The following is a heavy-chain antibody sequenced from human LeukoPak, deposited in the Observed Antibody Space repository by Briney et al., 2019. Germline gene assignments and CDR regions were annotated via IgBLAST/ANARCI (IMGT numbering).Heavy chain of an antibody. D-gene: IGHD6-13*01. CDR2: ISYDGSNK. Sequence: GGSLRLSCAASGFTFSSYGMHWVRRAPGKGLEWVAVISYDGSNKYYADSVKGRFTNSRDNSKNTLYLQMNSLRAEDTAVYYCAKIKQQLGGVDYWGQGTLVTVSS. V-gene: IGHV3-30*18. CDR3: AKIKQQLGGVDY. CDR1: GFTFSSYG. J-gene: IGHJ4*02.